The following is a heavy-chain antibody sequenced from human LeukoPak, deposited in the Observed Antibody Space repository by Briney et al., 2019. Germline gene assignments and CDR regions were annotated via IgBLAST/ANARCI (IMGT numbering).Heavy chain of an antibody. J-gene: IGHJ3*02. CDR2: IYYSGST. CDR3: ARSDIYCTGGGNCPPNTFDAFDI. Sequence: PSETLSLTCTVSGGSISSYYWSWIRQPPGKGLEWIGYIYYSGSTNYNPSLKSRVTISVDTSKNQFSLKLSSVTAADTAVYYCARSDIYCTGGGNCPPNTFDAFDIWGQGTMVTVSS. CDR1: GGSISSYY. V-gene: IGHV4-59*01. D-gene: IGHD2-8*02.